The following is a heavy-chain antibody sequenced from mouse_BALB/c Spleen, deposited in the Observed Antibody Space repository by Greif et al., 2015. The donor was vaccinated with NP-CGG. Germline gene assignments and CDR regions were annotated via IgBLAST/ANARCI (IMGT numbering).Heavy chain of an antibody. CDR2: ISSGSSTI. CDR1: GFTFSSFG. Sequence: EVQLVESGGGLVQPGGSRKLSCAASGFTFSSFGMHWVRQAPEKGLEWVAYISSGSSTIYYADTVKGRFTISRDNPKNTLFLQMTSLRSEDTAMYYCARWAGMGFDYWGQGTTLTVSS. CDR3: ARWAGMGFDY. J-gene: IGHJ2*01. V-gene: IGHV5-17*02. D-gene: IGHD3-3*01.